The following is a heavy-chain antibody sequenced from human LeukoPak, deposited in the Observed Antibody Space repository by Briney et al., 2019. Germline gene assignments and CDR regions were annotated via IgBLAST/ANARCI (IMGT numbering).Heavy chain of an antibody. D-gene: IGHD6-19*01. CDR2: IYCGGST. J-gene: IGHJ4*02. V-gene: IGHV4-39*07. CDR3: ARSKRESSGWLYYFDY. CDR1: GDSISNSRYY. Sequence: SETLSLTCTVSGDSISNSRYYWGWIRQPPGKGLDWIASIYCGGSTFYNPSLKSRVTISVDTSKNKFSLTLSSVTAADTAVYYCARSKRESSGWLYYFDYWGQGTLVTVSS.